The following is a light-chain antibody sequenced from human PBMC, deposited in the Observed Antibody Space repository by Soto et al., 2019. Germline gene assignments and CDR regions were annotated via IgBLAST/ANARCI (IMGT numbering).Light chain of an antibody. Sequence: EIVMTQSPATLSVSPGERATLSCRASQSVDSNVAGYQQKPGQAPRLLIYGAVTRATGIPARVSGSGSGTEFTLTISSLQSEDFGVYYCQQYNNWPRTFGPGTKVDVK. CDR2: GAV. CDR1: QSVDSN. V-gene: IGKV3-15*01. CDR3: QQYNNWPRT. J-gene: IGKJ3*01.